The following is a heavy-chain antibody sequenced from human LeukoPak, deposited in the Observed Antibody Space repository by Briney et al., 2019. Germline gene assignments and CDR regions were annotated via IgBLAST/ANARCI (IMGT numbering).Heavy chain of an antibody. Sequence: PGGSLRLSCAASGFTFSSYSMNWVRQAPGKGLEWVSSISSSSSYIYYADSVEGRFTISRDNAKNSLYLQMNSLRAEDTAVYYCARDWSGYDLGAFDYWGQGTLVTVSS. CDR3: ARDWSGYDLGAFDY. CDR1: GFTFSSYS. D-gene: IGHD5-12*01. CDR2: ISSSSSYI. J-gene: IGHJ4*02. V-gene: IGHV3-21*01.